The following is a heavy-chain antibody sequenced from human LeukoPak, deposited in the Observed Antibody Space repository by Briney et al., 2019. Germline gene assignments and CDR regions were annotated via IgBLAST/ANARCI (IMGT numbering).Heavy chain of an antibody. Sequence: AASVKVSCKASGYTFTSYDINWVRQATGQGLEWVGWINPNSGNTVYAQKFRGRVTITRSTSISTAYMELSSLRSQDTAVYYCARALTGYCSGSSCYHFDFWGPGTLVTVSS. CDR3: ARALTGYCSGSSCYHFDF. J-gene: IGHJ4*02. CDR2: INPNSGNT. V-gene: IGHV1-8*03. D-gene: IGHD2-15*01. CDR1: GYTFTSYD.